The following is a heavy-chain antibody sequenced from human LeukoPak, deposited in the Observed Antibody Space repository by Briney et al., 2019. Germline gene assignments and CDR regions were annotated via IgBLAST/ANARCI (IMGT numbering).Heavy chain of an antibody. D-gene: IGHD5-12*01. Sequence: GGSLRLSCAASGDIFSTFAMSWVRQAPGKGLEWVAVISYDGSNKYYADSVKGRFTISRDNSKNTLYLQMNSLRAEDTAVYYCAGYSGYFDYWGQGTLVTVSS. CDR2: ISYDGSNK. CDR1: GDIFSTFA. CDR3: AGYSGYFDY. V-gene: IGHV3-30*03. J-gene: IGHJ4*02.